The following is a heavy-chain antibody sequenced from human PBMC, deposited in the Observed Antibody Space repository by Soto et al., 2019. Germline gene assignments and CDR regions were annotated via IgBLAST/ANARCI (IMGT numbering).Heavy chain of an antibody. CDR1: GFTFSSNS. V-gene: IGHV3-48*02. Sequence: EVQVVESGGGLVQPGGSLRLSCADSGFTFSSNSMNWVRQAPGKGLEWISYISSSSSTIYADSVKGRFTISRDNAKNSLYLQMNSLRHEDTAVYYCARVIWSGHLTSDLWGQGTLVTVSS. CDR2: ISSSSSTI. D-gene: IGHD3-3*01. CDR3: ARVIWSGHLTSDL. J-gene: IGHJ5*02.